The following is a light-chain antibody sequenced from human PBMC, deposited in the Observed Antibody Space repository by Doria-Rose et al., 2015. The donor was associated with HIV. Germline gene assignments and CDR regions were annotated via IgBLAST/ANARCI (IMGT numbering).Light chain of an antibody. CDR1: QGVSANY. J-gene: IGKJ1*01. Sequence: EIVMTQSPGTLSLSPGERATLSCRASQGVSANYLAWYQKRPGQSPRLLIYGASSRATDIPDRFSGSGSGTDFTLTISRLEPEDFAVYYCHQYASSRTFGQGTKVEIK. V-gene: IGKV3-20*01. CDR3: HQYASSRT. CDR2: GAS.